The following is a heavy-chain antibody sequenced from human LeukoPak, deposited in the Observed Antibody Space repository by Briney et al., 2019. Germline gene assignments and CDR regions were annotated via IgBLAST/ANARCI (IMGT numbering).Heavy chain of an antibody. V-gene: IGHV4-34*01. D-gene: IGHD5-12*01. CDR2: ISHSGST. J-gene: IGHJ4*02. Sequence: SETLSLTCAVYGESFSGFYWTWIRQPPGKGLEWIGEISHSGSTNCNPSLKSRVTLSVDTSKNQFSLKLTSVTAADTAVYYCARARETVAIDYWGQGTLVAVSS. CDR3: ARARETVAIDY. CDR1: GESFSGFY.